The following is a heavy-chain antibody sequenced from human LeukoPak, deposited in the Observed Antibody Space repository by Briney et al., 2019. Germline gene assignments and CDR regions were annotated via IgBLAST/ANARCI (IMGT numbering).Heavy chain of an antibody. V-gene: IGHV1-2*02. CDR3: ARGWLQLRVDY. J-gene: IGHJ4*02. CDR1: GYTFTGYY. CDR2: INPNSGGT. Sequence: ASVKVSCKASGYTFTGYYMHWVRQAPGQNLEWMGWINPNSGGTNYAQKFQGRVTMARDTSRSTAYMELRNIRSDDTAIYYCARGWLQLRVDYWGQGTRVTVSS. D-gene: IGHD5-24*01.